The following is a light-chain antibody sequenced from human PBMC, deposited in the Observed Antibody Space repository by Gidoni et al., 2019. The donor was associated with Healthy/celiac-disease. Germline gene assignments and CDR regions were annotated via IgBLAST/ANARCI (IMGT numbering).Light chain of an antibody. J-gene: IGKJ2*01. CDR1: QSVSSSY. CDR2: GAS. CDR3: QQYGSSGVYT. Sequence: EIVLTQSPGTLSLSPGERATLSCRARQSVSSSYLAWYQQKHGKAPRLLIYGASSRATGIPDRFSGSVSGRDFTFTISRLEPEDFAVYYCQQYGSSGVYTFGQGTKLEIK. V-gene: IGKV3-20*01.